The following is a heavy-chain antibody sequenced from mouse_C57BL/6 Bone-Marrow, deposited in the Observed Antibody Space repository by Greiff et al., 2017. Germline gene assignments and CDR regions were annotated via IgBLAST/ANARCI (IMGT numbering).Heavy chain of an antibody. D-gene: IGHD3-2*02. Sequence: HLPPSGPELVKPGASVKISCKASGYAFSSSWMNWVKQRPGKGLEWIGRIYPGDGDTNYNGKFKGKATLTADKSSSTAYMQLSSLTSEDSAVYFCARSAQGYAMDYWGQGTSVTVSS. J-gene: IGHJ4*01. CDR3: ARSAQGYAMDY. CDR2: IYPGDGDT. V-gene: IGHV1-82*01. CDR1: GYAFSSSW.